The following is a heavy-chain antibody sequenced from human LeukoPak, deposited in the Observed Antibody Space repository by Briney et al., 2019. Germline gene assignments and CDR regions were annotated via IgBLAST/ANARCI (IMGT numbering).Heavy chain of an antibody. V-gene: IGHV4-4*07. D-gene: IGHD2-2*01. CDR3: VRDTYSCSDTSCYDS. J-gene: IGHJ4*02. CDR2: IYSSGST. CDR1: GGSMSSYY. Sequence: SETLSLTCTVSGGSMSSYYWSWIRQPAGKGLEWIGRIYSSGSTNYNPSLKSRATMSIDTSKNQFSLKLSSVTAADTAVYYCVRDTYSCSDTSCYDSWGQGTLVTVSS.